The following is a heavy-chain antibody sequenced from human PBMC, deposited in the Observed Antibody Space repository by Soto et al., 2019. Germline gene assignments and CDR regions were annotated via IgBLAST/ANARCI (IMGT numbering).Heavy chain of an antibody. D-gene: IGHD5-18*01. J-gene: IGHJ4*02. CDR3: ARAPFSDTAILDF. Sequence: GGSLRLSCAASGFNFSSYDMHWVRQTTGKGLEWVSAIGTGFDTYYPGSVKGRFTFSRENAKNSLYLQMNSLRAEDTAVYYCARAPFSDTAILDFWGQGTLVTVSS. CDR2: IGTGFDT. CDR1: GFNFSSYD. V-gene: IGHV3-13*01.